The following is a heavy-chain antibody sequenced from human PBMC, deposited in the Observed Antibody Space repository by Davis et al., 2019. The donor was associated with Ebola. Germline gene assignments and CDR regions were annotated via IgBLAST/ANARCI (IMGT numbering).Heavy chain of an antibody. CDR1: GFTFSSYG. J-gene: IGHJ6*02. V-gene: IGHV3-30*18. D-gene: IGHD2-8*01. Sequence: PGGSLRLSCAASGFTFSSYGMHWVRRAPGKGLEWVAVISYDGSNKYYADSVKGRFTISRDNSKNTLYLQMNSLRAEDTAVYYCAKDHTDIVLMVYAPSMDVWGQGTTVTVSS. CDR3: AKDHTDIVLMVYAPSMDV. CDR2: ISYDGSNK.